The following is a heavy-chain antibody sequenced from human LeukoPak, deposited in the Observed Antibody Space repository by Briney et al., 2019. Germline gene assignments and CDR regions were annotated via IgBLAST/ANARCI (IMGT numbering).Heavy chain of an antibody. J-gene: IGHJ4*02. CDR1: GGPISSSSYY. D-gene: IGHD3-9*01. CDR3: ARYDILTGYPFDY. Sequence: SETLSLTCTVSGGPISSSSYYWGWIRQPPGKGLEWIGSIYYSGSTYYNPSLKSRVTISVDTSKNQFSLKLSSVTAADTAVYYCARYDILTGYPFDYWGQGTLVTVSS. CDR2: IYYSGST. V-gene: IGHV4-39*01.